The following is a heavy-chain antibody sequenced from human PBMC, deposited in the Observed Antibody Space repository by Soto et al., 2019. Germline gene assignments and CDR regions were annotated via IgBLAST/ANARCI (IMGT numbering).Heavy chain of an antibody. V-gene: IGHV3-30*18. J-gene: IGHJ2*01. D-gene: IGHD6-19*01. CDR2: ISYDGSNK. CDR1: GFTFSSYG. Sequence: QVQLVESGGGVVQPGRSLRLSCAASGFTFSSYGMHWVRQAPGKGLEWVAVISYDGSNKYYADSVKGRFTISRDNSKNTLYLQMNSLRAEDTAVYYCAKVRAVAVTYWYFDLWGRGTLVTVSS. CDR3: AKVRAVAVTYWYFDL.